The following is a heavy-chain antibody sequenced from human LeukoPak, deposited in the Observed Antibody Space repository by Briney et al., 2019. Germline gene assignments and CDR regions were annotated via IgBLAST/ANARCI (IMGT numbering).Heavy chain of an antibody. CDR2: TRYDGSNK. CDR1: GFTFSYYG. CDR3: AKEHCSGGSCYSHIDY. Sequence: PGGSLRLSCAASGFTFSYYGMHWVRQAPGKGLEWVAFTRYDGSNKYYVDSVKGRFTISRDNSKNTLYLQMSSLRTEDTAVYYCAKEHCSGGSCYSHIDYWGQGTLVTVSS. D-gene: IGHD2-15*01. V-gene: IGHV3-30*02. J-gene: IGHJ4*02.